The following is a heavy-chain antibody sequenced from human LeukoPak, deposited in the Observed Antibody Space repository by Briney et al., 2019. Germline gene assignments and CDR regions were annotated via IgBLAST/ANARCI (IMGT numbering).Heavy chain of an antibody. V-gene: IGHV3-23*01. Sequence: GGSLRLSCAASGFTFSNAWMSWVRQAPGKGLEWVSGISGSGGSTYYADSVKGRFTISRDNSKNTLYVQMNSLRAEDTAVYYCALGLRYCSSTSCYPYAFDIWGQGTMVTVSS. CDR2: ISGSGGST. J-gene: IGHJ3*02. CDR3: ALGLRYCSSTSCYPYAFDI. CDR1: GFTFSNAW. D-gene: IGHD2-2*01.